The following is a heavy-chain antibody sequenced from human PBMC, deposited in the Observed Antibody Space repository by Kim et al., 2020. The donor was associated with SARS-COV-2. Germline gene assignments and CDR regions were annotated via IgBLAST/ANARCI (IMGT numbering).Heavy chain of an antibody. CDR3: ARLDPSDSDWSFDY. V-gene: IGHV4-39*02. CDR1: GDSISSGRYY. Sequence: SETLSLTCTVPGDSISSGRYYWVWIRPPPGKGLEWIGSIYYTGNTYYNPSLKSRVTISADTSKRHFSLCLNSVTAADTAVYYCARLDPSDSDWSFDYWGQETLVSVSS. CDR2: IYYTGNT. D-gene: IGHD6-19*01. J-gene: IGHJ4*02.